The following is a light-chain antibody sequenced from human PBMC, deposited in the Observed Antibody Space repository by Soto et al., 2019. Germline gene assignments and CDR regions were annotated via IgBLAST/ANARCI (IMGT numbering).Light chain of an antibody. Sequence: IVLTPSPAALALSPLESAALSCGASQSVSSNYLAWYQQKPGLAPRLLIYDASRRATGIPDRFSGSGSGTDFILSISRLEPEDFAVYYCQQYGSSPWTFGQGTKVDI. CDR1: QSVSSNY. CDR2: DAS. CDR3: QQYGSSPWT. V-gene: IGKV3D-20*01. J-gene: IGKJ1*01.